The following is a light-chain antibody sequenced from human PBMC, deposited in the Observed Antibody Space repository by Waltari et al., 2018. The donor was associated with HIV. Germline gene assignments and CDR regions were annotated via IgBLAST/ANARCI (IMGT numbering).Light chain of an antibody. V-gene: IGKV4-1*01. CDR3: QQYFTTPWT. Sequence: DIVMRQSPAPLAESLGERATINCQPSQCVSDKSNNNNYLTWYQQKPGQPPHLLIYWASTRESGVPGRVSGSGSGTDFTLTISSRQAEDVAVYYCQQYFTTPWTFGQGTKLEIK. CDR1: QCVSDKSNNNNY. CDR2: WAS. J-gene: IGKJ2*02.